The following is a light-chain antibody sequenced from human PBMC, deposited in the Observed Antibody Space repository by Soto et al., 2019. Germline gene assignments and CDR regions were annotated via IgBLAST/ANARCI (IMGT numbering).Light chain of an antibody. CDR1: QSISSW. V-gene: IGKV1-5*03. CDR2: KES. Sequence: DIQMTQSPSTLSASVGDRVTITCRASQSISSWLAWYQQKPGKAPKLLIYKESSLESGVPSRFSGSGSGTEFTLTISSLQPDDFATYYCQQYNSYIYTFGQGTKLEIK. J-gene: IGKJ2*01. CDR3: QQYNSYIYT.